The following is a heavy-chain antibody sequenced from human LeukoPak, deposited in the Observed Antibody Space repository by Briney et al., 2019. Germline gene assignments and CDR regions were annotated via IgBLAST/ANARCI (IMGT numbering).Heavy chain of an antibody. CDR2: IYYSGST. Sequence: SQTLSLTCAVSGGSISSSSYYWGWIRQPPGKGLEWIGSIYYSGSTYYNPSLKSRVTISVDTSKNQFSLKLSSVTAADTAVYYCASPDSSGYSFDYWGQGTLVTVSS. D-gene: IGHD3-22*01. CDR3: ASPDSSGYSFDY. J-gene: IGHJ4*02. CDR1: GGSISSSSYY. V-gene: IGHV4-39*01.